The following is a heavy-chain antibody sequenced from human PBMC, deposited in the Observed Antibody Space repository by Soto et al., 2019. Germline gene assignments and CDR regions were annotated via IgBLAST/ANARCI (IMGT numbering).Heavy chain of an antibody. CDR2: IFTSGSGST. CDR3: ARDRGFGMDV. Sequence: QVQLQESGPGLVKPSQTLSLTCTVSGGSISGGNYYWNWIRQHPGKGLEWIGYIFTSGSGSTYYSPPLKSRVIISVDTSNNQFSLRLNSVTAADTAVYYCARDRGFGMDVWGQGTTVPVSS. CDR1: GGSISGGNYY. J-gene: IGHJ6*02. V-gene: IGHV4-31*03.